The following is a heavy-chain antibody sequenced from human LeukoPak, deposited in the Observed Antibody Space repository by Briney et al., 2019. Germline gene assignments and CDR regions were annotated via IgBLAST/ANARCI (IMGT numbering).Heavy chain of an antibody. Sequence: ASVKVSCKASGYTFTGYFIHWVRQAPGQGLEWMGWINPSGGSTSYAQKFQGRVTMTRDMSTSTVYMELSSLRSEDTAVYYCARGGGYCSGGSCTGAFDIWGQGTMVTVSS. J-gene: IGHJ3*02. D-gene: IGHD2-15*01. CDR2: INPSGGST. CDR1: GYTFTGYF. CDR3: ARGGGYCSGGSCTGAFDI. V-gene: IGHV1-46*01.